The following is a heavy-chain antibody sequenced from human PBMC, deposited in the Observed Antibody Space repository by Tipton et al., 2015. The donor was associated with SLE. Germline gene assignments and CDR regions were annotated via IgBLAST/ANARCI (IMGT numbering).Heavy chain of an antibody. CDR1: GGSISSYS. CDR3: SSGYYPAFDY. Sequence: TLSLTCTVSGGSISSYSWSWIRQPPGKGLEWIGEINHSGSTNYNPSLKSRVTISVDTSKNQFSLKLSSVTAADTAVYYCSSGYYPAFDYWGQGTLVTVSS. CDR2: INHSGST. D-gene: IGHD3-22*01. V-gene: IGHV4-34*03. J-gene: IGHJ4*02.